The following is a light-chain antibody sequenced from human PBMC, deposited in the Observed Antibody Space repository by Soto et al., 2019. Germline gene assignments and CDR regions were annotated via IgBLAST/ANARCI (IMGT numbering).Light chain of an antibody. J-gene: IGKJ1*01. CDR3: HRYGKSRT. CDR1: QSVASNY. CDR2: GAS. V-gene: IGKV3-20*01. Sequence: LSQSPGTLSLSTRDRATLSCWASQSVASNYLAWYQQKPGQAPRLLIYGASRRATGIPDRFSGSGSGTDFTLTISRLEPEDFAMYYCHRYGKSRTFGQGTKVDI.